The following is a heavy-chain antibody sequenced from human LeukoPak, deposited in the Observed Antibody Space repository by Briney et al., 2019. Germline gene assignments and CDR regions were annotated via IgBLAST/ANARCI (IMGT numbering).Heavy chain of an antibody. CDR1: GYTFTNNG. J-gene: IGHJ6*03. V-gene: IGHV1-18*01. Sequence: ASVKVSCKASGYTFTNNGIHWVRQTPGQGLEWMGWISAFNGYTNYAQNLQGRVTMTTDTSTSTAYMELRSLRSDDTAIYYCARGSTKVTSVIHMDVWGKGTTVTVSS. CDR2: ISAFNGYT. CDR3: ARGSTKVTSVIHMDV. D-gene: IGHD4-11*01.